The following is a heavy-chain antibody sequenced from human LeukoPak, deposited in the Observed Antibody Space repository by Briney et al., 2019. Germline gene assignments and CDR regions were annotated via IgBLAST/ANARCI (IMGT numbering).Heavy chain of an antibody. CDR3: ARARDGYDDY. CDR2: IYGGGST. Sequence: QPGGSLRLSCAASGFTVSSNYMNWVRQAPGKGLEWVSVIYGGGSTSYADSVKGRFTISRLNSKNTLYLQMSSLRAEDTAVYYCARARDGYDDYWGQGTLVTVSS. CDR1: GFTVSSNY. J-gene: IGHJ4*02. V-gene: IGHV3-53*04. D-gene: IGHD5-12*01.